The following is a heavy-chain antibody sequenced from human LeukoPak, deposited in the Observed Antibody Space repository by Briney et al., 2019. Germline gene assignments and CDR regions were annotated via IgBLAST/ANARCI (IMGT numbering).Heavy chain of an antibody. J-gene: IGHJ6*02. Sequence: GGSLRLSCEASGFTVSSNYMTWVRQAPGKGLEWLSVMYSGGITYHPDSVKGRFTISRANSKNTLYLQMNSRRPDDTAVYYCAREEMTTVSASYYFFALDVWGQGATVTVSS. CDR3: AREEMTTVSASYYFFALDV. CDR2: MYSGGIT. CDR1: GFTVSSNY. D-gene: IGHD4-11*01. V-gene: IGHV3-66*02.